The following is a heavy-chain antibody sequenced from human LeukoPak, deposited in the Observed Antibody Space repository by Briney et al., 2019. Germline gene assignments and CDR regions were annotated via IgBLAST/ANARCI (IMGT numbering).Heavy chain of an antibody. CDR1: GASISSYY. D-gene: IGHD3-22*01. CDR2: IFYSGTT. CDR3: ARGSGYYYWYFDL. Sequence: SETLSLTCTVSGASISSYYWTWIRQPPGKGLEWIGHIFYSGTTNYNPSLKSRVTISVDTSKNQFSLKLSSVTAADTAVYYCARGSGYYYWYFDLWGRGTLVTVSS. V-gene: IGHV4-59*01. J-gene: IGHJ2*01.